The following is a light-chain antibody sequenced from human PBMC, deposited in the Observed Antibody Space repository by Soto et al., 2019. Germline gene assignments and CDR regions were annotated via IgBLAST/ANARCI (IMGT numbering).Light chain of an antibody. J-gene: IGKJ1*01. Sequence: DIQMTQSPISLSASVGDRVTITCRASQSISSYVNWYQQKPGKAPKLLIYAASTLQSGVPSRFSGSGSGRDFTLTISSLQPEDFATYYCQQSHSTPRTFGQGTKVEIK. CDR2: AAS. V-gene: IGKV1-39*01. CDR3: QQSHSTPRT. CDR1: QSISSY.